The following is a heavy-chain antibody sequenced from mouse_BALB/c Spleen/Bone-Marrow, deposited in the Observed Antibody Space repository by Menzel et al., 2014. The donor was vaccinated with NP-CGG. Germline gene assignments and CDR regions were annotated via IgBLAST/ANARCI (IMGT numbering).Heavy chain of an antibody. Sequence: VNLVESGAELVKPGASVKLSCKTSGYTFTNYWIQWVKQRPGQGLGWIGEIFPGIGTTYYNEKFKGKATLTIDTSPSTAYMQLSSLTSEDSAVYFCARGGNYGYWGQGTTLTVSS. J-gene: IGHJ2*01. V-gene: IGHV1S132*01. CDR1: GYTFTNYW. D-gene: IGHD2-1*01. CDR3: ARGGNYGY. CDR2: IFPGIGTT.